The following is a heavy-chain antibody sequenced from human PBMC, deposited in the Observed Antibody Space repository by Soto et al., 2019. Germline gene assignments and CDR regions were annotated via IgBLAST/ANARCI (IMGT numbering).Heavy chain of an antibody. CDR1: GFTLSDYY. J-gene: IGHJ5*02. CDR2: ISSSSSYT. CDR3: AIVSGSSWNWFDP. V-gene: IGHV3-11*05. D-gene: IGHD6-13*01. Sequence: QVQMVESGGGLVKPGGSLRLSCAASGFTLSDYYMSWIRQAPGKGLEWVLYISSSSSYTNYADSVKGRVTSSRDNAKNSLYRQMNSLTAEATAVYYLAIVSGSSWNWFDPWGQGTLVTVSS.